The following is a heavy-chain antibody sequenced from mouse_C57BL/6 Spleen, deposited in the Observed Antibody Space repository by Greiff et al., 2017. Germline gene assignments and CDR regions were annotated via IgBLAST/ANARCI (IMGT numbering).Heavy chain of an antibody. CDR1: GYSFTDYN. Sequence: LVESGPELVKPGASVKISCKASGYSFTDYNMNWVKQSNGKSLEWIGVINPNYGTTSYNQKFKGKATLTVDQSSSTAYMQLNSLTSEDSAVYYCARRYYGRGYYAMDYWGQGTSVTVSS. D-gene: IGHD1-1*01. CDR2: INPNYGTT. CDR3: ARRYYGRGYYAMDY. J-gene: IGHJ4*01. V-gene: IGHV1-39*01.